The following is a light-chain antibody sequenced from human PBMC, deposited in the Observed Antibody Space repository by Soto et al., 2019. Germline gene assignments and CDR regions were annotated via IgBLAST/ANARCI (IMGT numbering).Light chain of an antibody. CDR2: DVS. Sequence: QAALTHPASVSGSPGQSITISCTGTSSDVGGYNYVSWYQQHPGKAPKLMIYDVSNRPSGVSNRFSGSKSGNTASLTISGLQAEDEGDYYCSSYTSSSSLVVFGGGTKLTVL. V-gene: IGLV2-14*01. CDR3: SSYTSSSSLVV. CDR1: SSDVGGYNY. J-gene: IGLJ2*01.